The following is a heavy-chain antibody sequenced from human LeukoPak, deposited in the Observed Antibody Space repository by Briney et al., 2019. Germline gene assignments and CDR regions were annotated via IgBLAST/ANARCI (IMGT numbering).Heavy chain of an antibody. V-gene: IGHV4-39*07. Sequence: PSETLSLTCTVSGGTISSSSYYWGWIRQPPGKGLEWIGSIYYRGSTYYNPSLKSRVTISVDTSKNQFSLKLSSVTAEDTAVYYCARGLYSSSYDAFDIWGQGTMVTVSS. J-gene: IGHJ3*02. CDR3: ARGLYSSSYDAFDI. D-gene: IGHD6-13*01. CDR2: IYYRGST. CDR1: GGTISSSSYY.